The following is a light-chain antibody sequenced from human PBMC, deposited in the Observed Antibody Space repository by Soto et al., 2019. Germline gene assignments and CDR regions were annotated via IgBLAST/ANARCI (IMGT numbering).Light chain of an antibody. Sequence: QSALIQPASVSGSPGQSITISCTGTSRDVGGSNYVSWYQHHPHRAPKLLIYEVSYRPSGVSDRFSGSKSANTASLTISGLQAEDEANYYCSSYTRSTLLFGGGTKLTVL. CDR2: EVS. J-gene: IGLJ2*01. V-gene: IGLV2-14*01. CDR3: SSYTRSTLL. CDR1: SRDVGGSNY.